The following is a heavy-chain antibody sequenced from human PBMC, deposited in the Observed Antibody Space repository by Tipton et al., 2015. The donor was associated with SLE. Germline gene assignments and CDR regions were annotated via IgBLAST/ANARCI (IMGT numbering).Heavy chain of an antibody. CDR3: ARAGDLRDGFNFALDY. D-gene: IGHD5-24*01. J-gene: IGHJ4*02. CDR1: GGSIRSYY. CDR2: VYYSEIT. Sequence: LSLTCTVSGGSIRSYYWSWIRQPPGQGLEWIGYVYYSEITSYNPSLKSRVTISLDTSKNQFSLKLTSVTAADTAVYYCARAGDLRDGFNFALDYWGQGTLVTVSS. V-gene: IGHV4-59*01.